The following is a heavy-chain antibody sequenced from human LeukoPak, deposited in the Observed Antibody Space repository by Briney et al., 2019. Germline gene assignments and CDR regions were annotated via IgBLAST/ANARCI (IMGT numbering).Heavy chain of an antibody. D-gene: IGHD2-15*01. CDR1: GFTFSDYY. CDR3: ARDLCSGGSCYPHLDY. J-gene: IGHJ4*02. V-gene: IGHV3-11*04. CDR2: ISSSGSTI. Sequence: PGGSLRLSCAASGFTFSDYYMSWIRQAPGKGLEWVSYISSSGSTIYYADSVKGRFTISRDNAKNSLYLQMNSLRAEDTAVYYCARDLCSGGSCYPHLDYWGQGTLVTVSS.